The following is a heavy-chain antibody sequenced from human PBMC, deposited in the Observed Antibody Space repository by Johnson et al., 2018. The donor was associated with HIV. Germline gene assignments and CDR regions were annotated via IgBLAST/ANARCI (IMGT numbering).Heavy chain of an antibody. D-gene: IGHD1-26*01. CDR2: INWNGGST. J-gene: IGHJ3*02. V-gene: IGHV3-20*04. Sequence: MQLVESGGGVVQPGRSLRLSCAASGFTFDDYGMSWVRQAPGKGLEWVSGINWNGGSTGYADSVKGRFTISRDNAKNSLYLQMNSLRAEDTALYYCARASAATKGNAFDIWGQGTMVTVSS. CDR3: ARASAATKGNAFDI. CDR1: GFTFDDYG.